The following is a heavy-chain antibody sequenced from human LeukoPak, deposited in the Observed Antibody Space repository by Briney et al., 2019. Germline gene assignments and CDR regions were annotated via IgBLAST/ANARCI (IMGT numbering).Heavy chain of an antibody. V-gene: IGHV3-74*01. D-gene: IGHD3-22*01. J-gene: IGHJ3*02. CDR2: LNADGNSI. CDR3: ALDSGYPPADI. CDR1: GFTFSNYW. Sequence: GGSLRLSCAASGFTFSNYWMHWVRHAPGKGLVWVSRLNADGNSITYADSVRGRFTISRDNAKNTVHLQMNSLRAEDTAVYYCALDSGYPPADIWGQGTMVTVSS.